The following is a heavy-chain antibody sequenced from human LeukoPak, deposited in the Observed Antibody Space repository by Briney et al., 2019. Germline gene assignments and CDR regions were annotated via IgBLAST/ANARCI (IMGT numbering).Heavy chain of an antibody. CDR1: GGSISSSSYY. V-gene: IGHV4-39*07. J-gene: IGHJ5*02. D-gene: IGHD3-10*01. Sequence: SETLSLTCTVSGGSISSSSYYWGWIRQPPGKGLEWIGSIYYSGSTYYNPSLKSRVTISVDTSKNQFSLKLSSVTAADTAVYYCARRWFGEKRFDPWGQGTTVTVSS. CDR3: ARRWFGEKRFDP. CDR2: IYYSGST.